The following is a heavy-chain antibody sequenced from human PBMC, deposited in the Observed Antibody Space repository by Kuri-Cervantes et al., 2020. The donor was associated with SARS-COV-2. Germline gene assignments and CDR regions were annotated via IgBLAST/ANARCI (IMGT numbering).Heavy chain of an antibody. D-gene: IGHD1-1*01. V-gene: IGHV1-46*01. CDR3: ARDKLERDGDRRYYYYYGMDV. CDR1: GYTFTSYY. CDR2: INPSGGST. Sequence: ASVKVSCKASGYTFTSYYMHWVRQAPGQGLEWMEIINPSGGSTSYAQKFQGRVTMTRDTSISTAYMELSRLRSDDTAVYYCARDKLERDGDRRYYYYYGMDVWGQGTTVTDSS. J-gene: IGHJ6*02.